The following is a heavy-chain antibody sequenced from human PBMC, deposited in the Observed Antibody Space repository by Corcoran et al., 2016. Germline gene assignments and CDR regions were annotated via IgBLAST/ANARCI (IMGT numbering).Heavy chain of an antibody. V-gene: IGHV3-73*02. D-gene: IGHD2-2*01. CDR3: TSQSVVVPAAMEPSPAYYYYGMDV. CDR2: IRSKANSYAT. Sequence: EVQLVESGGGLVQPGGSLKLSCAASGFTFSGSAMHWVRQASGKGLEWVGRIRSKANSYATEYAASVKGRFTISRDDSKHTAYLQMNSLKAEDTDVYYCTSQSVVVPAAMEPSPAYYYYGMDVWGQGTTVTVSS. CDR1: GFTFSGSA. J-gene: IGHJ6*02.